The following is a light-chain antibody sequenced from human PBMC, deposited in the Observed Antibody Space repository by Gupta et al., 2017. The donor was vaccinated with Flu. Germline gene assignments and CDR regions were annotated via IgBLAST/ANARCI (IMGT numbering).Light chain of an antibody. CDR2: SAS. Sequence: ERATVSCRASQSVDSNKVAWYQQKPGQAPSPLMLSASSRAAGIPERFSGSGSGTDFTLTISRLEPEDFAVYYCHQCSSSPPTFGQGTKLEIK. J-gene: IGKJ2*01. CDR3: HQCSSSPPT. V-gene: IGKV3-20*01. CDR1: QSVDSNK.